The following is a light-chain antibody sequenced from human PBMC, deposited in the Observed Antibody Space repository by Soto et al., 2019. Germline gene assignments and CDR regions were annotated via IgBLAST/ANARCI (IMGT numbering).Light chain of an antibody. CDR1: QSVSSSY. CDR2: GAS. J-gene: IGKJ3*01. V-gene: IGKV3-20*01. CDR3: QPYCSSPLFT. Sequence: EIVLTQSPGTLSLSPGERATLSCRASQSVSSSYLAWYQQKPGQAPRLLIYGASSSSTGIPDRFSGSGSGTDFTLTISRLEPEDFAVYYCQPYCSSPLFTVGPGTKVYIK.